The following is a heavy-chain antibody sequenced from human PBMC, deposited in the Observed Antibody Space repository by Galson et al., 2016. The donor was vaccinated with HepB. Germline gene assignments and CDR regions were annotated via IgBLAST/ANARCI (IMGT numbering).Heavy chain of an antibody. CDR3: AREGGDYGDYGYYHYGMDV. D-gene: IGHD4-17*01. Sequence: SLRLSYAASGFTFSTYAMHWVRQAPGKGLEWVAVISYDGSKKYYADSVKGRFTISRDTSKNTLYLQMNSLRAEDTAVYYCAREGGDYGDYGYYHYGMDVWGQGTTVTVSS. J-gene: IGHJ6*02. CDR1: GFTFSTYA. CDR2: ISYDGSKK. V-gene: IGHV3-30*04.